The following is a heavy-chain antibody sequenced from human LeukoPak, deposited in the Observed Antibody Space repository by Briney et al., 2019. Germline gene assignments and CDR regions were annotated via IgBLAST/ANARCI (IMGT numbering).Heavy chain of an antibody. CDR2: ISGSGGST. D-gene: IGHD3-10*01. Sequence: PGGSLRLSCAASGFTFGSYAMSWVRQAPGKGLEWVSAISGSGGSTYYADSVKGRFTISRDNSKNTLYLQMNSLRAEDTAVYYCARDSHKVYGSGSYYKGDFDYWGQGTLVTVSS. CDR3: ARDSHKVYGSGSYYKGDFDY. J-gene: IGHJ4*02. CDR1: GFTFGSYA. V-gene: IGHV3-23*01.